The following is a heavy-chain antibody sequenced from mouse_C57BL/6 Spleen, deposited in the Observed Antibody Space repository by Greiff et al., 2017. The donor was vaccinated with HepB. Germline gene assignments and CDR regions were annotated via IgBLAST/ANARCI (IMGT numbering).Heavy chain of an antibody. D-gene: IGHD1-1*01. CDR1: GYAFSSSW. CDR3: ARDPPNYGSSYWYFDG. J-gene: IGHJ1*03. CDR2: IYPGDGDT. Sequence: VQLQQSGPELVKPGASVKISCKASGYAFSSSWMNWVKQRPGKGLEWIGRIYPGDGDTNYNGKFKGKATLTADKSSSTAYMQLSSLTSEDSAVYFCARDPPNYGSSYWYFDGWGTGTTVTVSS. V-gene: IGHV1-82*01.